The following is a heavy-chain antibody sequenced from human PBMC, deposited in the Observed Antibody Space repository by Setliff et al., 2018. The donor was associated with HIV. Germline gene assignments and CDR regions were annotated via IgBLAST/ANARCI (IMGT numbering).Heavy chain of an antibody. V-gene: IGHV5-51*01. CDR2: IWPGDSDT. D-gene: IGHD1-26*01. Sequence: GESLKISCEGSGYSFTNDWIAWVRQMPGKGLEWMGIIWPGDSDTRYSPSFQGQVTISADKSISTAYLQWSSLKASDTAMYYCTRLGGSYAPHYYWGQGTLVTVS. J-gene: IGHJ4*02. CDR1: GYSFTNDW. CDR3: TRLGGSYAPHYY.